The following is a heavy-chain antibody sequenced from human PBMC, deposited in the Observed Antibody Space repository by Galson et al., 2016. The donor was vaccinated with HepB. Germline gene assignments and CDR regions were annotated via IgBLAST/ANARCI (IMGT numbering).Heavy chain of an antibody. J-gene: IGHJ4*02. Sequence: SLRLSCAASGFTFSTYWMSWVRRAPGKGLEWVANIKQDGSEKYYVDSVKGRFTISRDNSKNALYLQMNSLSTEDTAVYYCTRPLRGDFWTGYPFEYWGQGTLVTVSS. CDR1: GFTFSTYW. D-gene: IGHD3/OR15-3a*01. CDR2: IKQDGSEK. CDR3: TRPLRGDFWTGYPFEY. V-gene: IGHV3-7*01.